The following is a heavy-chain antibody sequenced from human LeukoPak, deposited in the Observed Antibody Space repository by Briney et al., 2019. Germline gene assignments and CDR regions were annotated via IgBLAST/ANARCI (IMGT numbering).Heavy chain of an antibody. D-gene: IGHD5-12*01. CDR3: AREIVAADAFDI. Sequence: SQTLSLTCTVSGGSISSGDYYWSWIRQPPGKGLEWIGYIYYSGSTYYNPSLKSRVTISVDTSKNQFSLKLSSVTAADTAVYYCAREIVAADAFDIWGQGTMVTVSS. CDR1: GGSISSGDYY. CDR2: IYYSGST. J-gene: IGHJ3*02. V-gene: IGHV4-30-4*01.